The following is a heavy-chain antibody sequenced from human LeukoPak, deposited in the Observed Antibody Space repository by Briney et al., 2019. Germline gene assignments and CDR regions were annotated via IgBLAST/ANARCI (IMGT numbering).Heavy chain of an antibody. CDR2: IIPIFGTA. V-gene: IGHV1-69*13. J-gene: IGHJ4*02. D-gene: IGHD4-17*01. CDR3: ASHSPPDENMGYGDAGY. Sequence: SVKVSCKASGGTFSSYAISWVRQAPGQGLEWMGGIIPIFGTANYAQKFQGRVTITADESTSTAYMELSSLRSEDTAVYYCASHSPPDENMGYGDAGYWGQGTLVTVSS. CDR1: GGTFSSYA.